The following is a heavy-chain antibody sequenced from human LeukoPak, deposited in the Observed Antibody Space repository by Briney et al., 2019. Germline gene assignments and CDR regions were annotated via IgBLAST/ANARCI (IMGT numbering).Heavy chain of an antibody. J-gene: IGHJ5*02. D-gene: IGHD6-19*01. CDR1: GDSISSYY. CDR2: IYHTGTT. V-gene: IGHV4-59*12. Sequence: SETLSLTCTVSGDSISSYYWSWIRQPPGKGLEWIGYIYHTGTTNYNPSLKSRVTISLDTSNSQFSLKLRSVTAADTAVYYCARGPFSRYSSERNWFDPWGQGTLVTVSS. CDR3: ARGPFSRYSSERNWFDP.